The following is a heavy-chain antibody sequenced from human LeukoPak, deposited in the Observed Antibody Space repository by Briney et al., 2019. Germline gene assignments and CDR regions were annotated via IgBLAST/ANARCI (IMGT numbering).Heavy chain of an antibody. D-gene: IGHD3-22*01. J-gene: IGHJ5*02. V-gene: IGHV4-39*07. CDR3: ASFYYDTTNPNWFDP. Sequence: SETLSLTCSVSGGSISSSSYYWGWIRQPPGKGLEWIGCIYYSGSAYYNPSLKSRVTISPGTSKNQFSLNLTSVTAADTAVYYCASFYYDTTNPNWFDPWGQGTLVTVSS. CDR1: GGSISSSSYY. CDR2: IYYSGSA.